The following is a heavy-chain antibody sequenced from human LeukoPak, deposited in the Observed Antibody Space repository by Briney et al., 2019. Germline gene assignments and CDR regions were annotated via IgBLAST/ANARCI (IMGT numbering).Heavy chain of an antibody. J-gene: IGHJ4*02. V-gene: IGHV3-33*06. CDR1: GFTFSSYG. D-gene: IGHD3-16*01. CDR3: AKRLGDVWGIVDY. Sequence: GRSLRLSCAASGFTFSSYGMHWVRQAPGKGLEWVAVIWYDGSNKYYADSVKGRFTISRDNSKNTLYLQMNSLRAEDTAVYYCAKRLGDVWGIVDYWGQGTLVTVSS. CDR2: IWYDGSNK.